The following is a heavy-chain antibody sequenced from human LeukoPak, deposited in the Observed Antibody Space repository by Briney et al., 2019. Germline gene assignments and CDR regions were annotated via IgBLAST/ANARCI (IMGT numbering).Heavy chain of an antibody. D-gene: IGHD2-2*03. J-gene: IGHJ3*02. CDR2: INPNGGGT. Sequence: GASVQVSCKASGYTFSGYYMHWVRQAPGQGVEWMGWINPNGGGTNYAQKFQGRVTMTRDTSISTAYMELSRLRSDDTAVYYCARGAPYGYCSSTSCYWADDAFDIWGQGTMVTVSS. CDR3: ARGAPYGYCSSTSCYWADDAFDI. V-gene: IGHV1-2*02. CDR1: GYTFSGYY.